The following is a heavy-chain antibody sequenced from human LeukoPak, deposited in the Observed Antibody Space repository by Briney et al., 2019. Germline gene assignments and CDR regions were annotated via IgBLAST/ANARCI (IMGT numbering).Heavy chain of an antibody. Sequence: GGSLRLSCAASGFTFNNYWMTWVRQAPGKGLGWVANIKQDGSEKYYVDSVKGRFTISRDNAKNSLYLQMNSLRVEDTAVYYCARGRLAGSIDYWGQGTLVTVSS. CDR1: GFTFNNYW. V-gene: IGHV3-7*01. D-gene: IGHD3-10*01. CDR2: IKQDGSEK. J-gene: IGHJ4*02. CDR3: ARGRLAGSIDY.